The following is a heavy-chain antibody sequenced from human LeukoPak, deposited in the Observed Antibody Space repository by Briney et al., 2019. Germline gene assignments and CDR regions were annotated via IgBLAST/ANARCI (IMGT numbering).Heavy chain of an antibody. V-gene: IGHV3-30*02. CDR1: GFTFNNNG. D-gene: IGHD6-19*01. J-gene: IGHJ4*02. CDR3: AMGPSGYSSGWFYYFDS. CDR2: ISDDGSDK. Sequence: PGGSLTLSCAASGFTFNNNGMDWVGQAPGKGLEGVTSISDDGSDKYYAESGKGRFTISRDNSKNTLYLQMNSLRAEDTAVYYCAMGPSGYSSGWFYYFDSWGQGTLVTVSS.